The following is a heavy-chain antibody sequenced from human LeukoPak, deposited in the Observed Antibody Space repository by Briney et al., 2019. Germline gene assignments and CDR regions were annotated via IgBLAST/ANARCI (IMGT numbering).Heavy chain of an antibody. Sequence: ASVKVSCKASGYTFTSYGISWVRQAPGQGLEWVGIINPSGGSTSYAQKFQGRVTMTRDTSTNTVYMELSSLRSEDTAVYYCARGIEWLRYLEYWGQGTLVTVSS. CDR3: ARGIEWLRYLEY. V-gene: IGHV1-46*01. J-gene: IGHJ4*02. CDR2: INPSGGST. CDR1: GYTFTSYG. D-gene: IGHD5-12*01.